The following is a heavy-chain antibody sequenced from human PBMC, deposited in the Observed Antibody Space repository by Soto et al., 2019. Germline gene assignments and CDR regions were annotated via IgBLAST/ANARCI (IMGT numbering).Heavy chain of an antibody. CDR3: AREPTVFWSGYPKPDQNYYYYYGMDV. V-gene: IGHV4-30-4*01. CDR1: GGSISSGDYY. D-gene: IGHD3-3*01. Sequence: PSEILSLTCTVSGGSISSGDYYWSWIRQPPGKGLEWIGYIYYSGSTYYNPSLKSRVTISVDTSKNQFSLKLSSVTAADTAVYYCAREPTVFWSGYPKPDQNYYYYYGMDVWGQGTTVTVSS. J-gene: IGHJ6*02. CDR2: IYYSGST.